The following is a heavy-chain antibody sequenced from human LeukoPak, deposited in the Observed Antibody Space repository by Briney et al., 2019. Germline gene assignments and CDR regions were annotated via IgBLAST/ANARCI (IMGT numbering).Heavy chain of an antibody. CDR2: INPNSGDT. V-gene: IGHV1-2*02. Sequence: ASVKVSFKASGYTFTGYYMHWVRQAPGQGLEWMGWINPNSGDTNYAQKLQGRVTMTRDTSISTAYMELSRLRSDDTAVYYCAREGYCSSTSCHSDYWGQGTLVTVSS. J-gene: IGHJ4*02. D-gene: IGHD2-2*01. CDR3: AREGYCSSTSCHSDY. CDR1: GYTFTGYY.